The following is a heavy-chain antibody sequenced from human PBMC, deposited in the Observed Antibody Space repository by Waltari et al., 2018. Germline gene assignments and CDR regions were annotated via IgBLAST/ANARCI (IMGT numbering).Heavy chain of an antibody. CDR2: ISWNSGSI. V-gene: IGHV3-9*01. D-gene: IGHD3-22*01. CDR1: GFTFDDYA. J-gene: IGHJ4*02. CDR3: AKVGDSSGAFDY. Sequence: EVQLVESGGGLVQPGRSLTLSCSVSGFTFDDYAMHWFRQAPGKGLEWVSGISWNSGSIGYADSVKGRFTISRDNAKNSLYLQMNSLRAEDTALYYCAKVGDSSGAFDYWGQGTLVTVSS.